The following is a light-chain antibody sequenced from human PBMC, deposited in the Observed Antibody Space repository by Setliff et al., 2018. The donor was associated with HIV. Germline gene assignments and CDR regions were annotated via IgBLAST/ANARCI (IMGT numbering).Light chain of an antibody. CDR3: SSYTSTSTLCV. CDR2: DVS. J-gene: IGLJ1*01. CDR1: RSDVGGYNY. V-gene: IGLV2-14*03. Sequence: LTQAASVSGSPGQSITMSCTGTRSDVGGYNYVSWYQQHPGKAPKLMIYDVSNRPSGVSNRFSGSKSGNTASLTISGLQAEDEADYYCSSYTSTSTLCVFGTGTKVTVL.